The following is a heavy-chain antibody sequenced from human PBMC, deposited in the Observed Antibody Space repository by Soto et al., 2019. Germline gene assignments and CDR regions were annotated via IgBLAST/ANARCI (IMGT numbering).Heavy chain of an antibody. D-gene: IGHD3-9*01. CDR2: INHSGST. Sequence: QVQLQQWGAGLLKPSETLSLTCAVYGGSFSGYYWSWIRQPPGKGLEWIGEINHSGSTNYNPSLKSRVTISVGTSKNQFSLKLSSVTAADTAVYYCARDLYYDILTGYYINAFDIWGQGTMVTVSS. V-gene: IGHV4-34*01. CDR3: ARDLYYDILTGYYINAFDI. J-gene: IGHJ3*02. CDR1: GGSFSGYY.